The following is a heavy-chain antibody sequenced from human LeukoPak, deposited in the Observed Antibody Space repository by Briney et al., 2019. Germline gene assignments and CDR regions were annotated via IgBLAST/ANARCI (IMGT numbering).Heavy chain of an antibody. J-gene: IGHJ4*02. D-gene: IGHD3-10*01. Sequence: GGSLRLSCAASGFTFSRYWMSWVRQAPGKGLEWVANIKEDGSRNHYVDSVKGRFTISRDNSRNTVYLQMNSLRVEDTAVYYCARESIVRGVNILDYWGQGTLVTVSS. CDR1: GFTFSRYW. V-gene: IGHV3-7*04. CDR3: ARESIVRGVNILDY. CDR2: IKEDGSRN.